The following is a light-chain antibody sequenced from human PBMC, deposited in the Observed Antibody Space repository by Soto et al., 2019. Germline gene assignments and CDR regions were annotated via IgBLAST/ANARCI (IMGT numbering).Light chain of an antibody. Sequence: QSALTQPPSASGSPGQSVTISCTGTSSDVGAYSYVSWYQQHPGKAPKLMIYEVSKRPSGVPDRFSGSKSGNTASLTVSGLQAEDEADYYCSSYAGSNTFVVFGGGTTLTVL. J-gene: IGLJ2*01. CDR2: EVS. CDR3: SSYAGSNTFVV. CDR1: SSDVGAYSY. V-gene: IGLV2-8*01.